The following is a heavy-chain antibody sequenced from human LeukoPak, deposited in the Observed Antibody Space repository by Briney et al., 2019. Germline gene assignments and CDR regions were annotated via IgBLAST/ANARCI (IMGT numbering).Heavy chain of an antibody. D-gene: IGHD3-9*01. J-gene: IGHJ4*02. Sequence: GASVKVSCKASGYAFTSYGISWVRQAPGQGREWMGWISAYNGNTNYAQKLQGRVTMTTNTSTSTAYMELRSLRSDDTAVYYCARVEIGLRYFDWLLPIDYWGQGTLVTVSS. V-gene: IGHV1-18*04. CDR3: ARVEIGLRYFDWLLPIDY. CDR1: GYAFTSYG. CDR2: ISAYNGNT.